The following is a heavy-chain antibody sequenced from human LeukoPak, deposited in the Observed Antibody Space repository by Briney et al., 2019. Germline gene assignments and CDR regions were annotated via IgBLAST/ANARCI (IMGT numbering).Heavy chain of an antibody. J-gene: IGHJ4*02. V-gene: IGHV3-49*04. CDR2: IRSKAYGGTT. Sequence: AGRSLRLSCTASGFTFGDYAMSWVRQAPGKGMEWVGFIRSKAYGGTTEYAASVKGRFTISRDDSKSIAYLQMNSLKTEDTAVYYCTRDRERYSDSSGYYNYWGQGTPVTVSS. D-gene: IGHD3-22*01. CDR3: TRDRERYSDSSGYYNY. CDR1: GFTFGDYA.